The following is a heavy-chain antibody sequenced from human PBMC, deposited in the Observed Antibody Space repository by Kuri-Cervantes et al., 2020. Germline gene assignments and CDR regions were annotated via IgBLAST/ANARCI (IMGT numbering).Heavy chain of an antibody. D-gene: IGHD7-27*01. Sequence: SQTLSLTCAVYGGSFSGYYWSWIRQPPGKGLEWIGEINHSGSTNYNPSLKSRVTISVDTSKNQFSLKLSSVTAADTAVYYCARINWGSGYYYMDVWGKGTTVTVSS. CDR3: ARINWGSGYYYMDV. J-gene: IGHJ6*03. V-gene: IGHV4-34*01. CDR2: INHSGST. CDR1: GGSFSGYY.